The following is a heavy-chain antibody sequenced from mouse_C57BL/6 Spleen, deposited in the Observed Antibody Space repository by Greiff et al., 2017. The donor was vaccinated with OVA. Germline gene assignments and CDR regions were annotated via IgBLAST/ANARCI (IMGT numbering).Heavy chain of an antibody. CDR1: RYTFTDYN. CDR3: ARRAAQAYYFDY. V-gene: IGHV1-18*01. CDR2: INPNNGGT. Sequence: EVQLQQSGPELVKPGASVKIPCKASRYTFTDYNMDWVKQSHGKSLEWIGDINPNNGGTIYNQKFKGKATLTVDKSSSTAYMELRSLTSEDTAVYYCARRAAQAYYFDYWGQGTTLTVSS. J-gene: IGHJ2*01. D-gene: IGHD3-2*02.